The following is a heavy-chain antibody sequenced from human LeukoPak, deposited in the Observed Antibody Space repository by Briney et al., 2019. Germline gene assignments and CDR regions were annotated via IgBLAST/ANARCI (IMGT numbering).Heavy chain of an antibody. CDR3: ARTSIAVAGTGGYWFDP. J-gene: IGHJ5*02. D-gene: IGHD6-19*01. Sequence: GASVKVSCKASGYTFTSYDINWVRQATGQGLEWMGWMNPNSGNTGYAQKFQGRVTMTGNTSISTAYMELSSLRSEDTAVYYCARTSIAVAGTGGYWFDPWGQGTLVTVSS. CDR2: MNPNSGNT. CDR1: GYTFTSYD. V-gene: IGHV1-8*01.